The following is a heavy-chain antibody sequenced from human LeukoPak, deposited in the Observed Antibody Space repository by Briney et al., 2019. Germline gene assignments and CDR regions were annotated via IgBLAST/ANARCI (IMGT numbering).Heavy chain of an antibody. CDR2: IYSGGST. CDR1: GFTFSSYA. CDR3: ARALDIVVVPAAPDV. J-gene: IGHJ6*02. Sequence: PGGSLRLSCAASGFTFSSYAMSWVRQAPGKGLEWVSVIYSGGSTYYADSVKGRFTISRDNSKNTLYLQMNSLRAEDTAVYYCARALDIVVVPAAPDVWGQGTTVTVSS. D-gene: IGHD2-2*01. V-gene: IGHV3-66*01.